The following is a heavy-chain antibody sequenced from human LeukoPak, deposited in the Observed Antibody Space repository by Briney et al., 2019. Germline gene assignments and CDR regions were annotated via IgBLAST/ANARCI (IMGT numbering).Heavy chain of an antibody. CDR2: TRSKTYGGTT. V-gene: IGHV3-49*04. J-gene: IGHJ4*02. Sequence: GGSLRLSCTTSGFTFGDYAMSWVRQAPGKGLEWVGFTRSKTYGGTTEYAASVKGRFTISRDDSKSIAYLQMNSLRTEDTAVYYCTRGLMGYTGYDDYWGEGTLVTVSS. D-gene: IGHD5-12*01. CDR3: TRGLMGYTGYDDY. CDR1: GFTFGDYA.